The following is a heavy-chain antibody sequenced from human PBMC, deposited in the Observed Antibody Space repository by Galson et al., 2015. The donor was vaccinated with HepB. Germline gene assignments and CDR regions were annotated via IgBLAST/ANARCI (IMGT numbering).Heavy chain of an antibody. Sequence: SLRLSCAASGFTFSSYWMSWVRQAPGKGLEWVANIKQDGSEKYYVDSVKGRFTISRDNAKNSLYLQMNSLRAEDTAVYYCAKQGVGDYGDFLDAFDIWGQGTMVTVSS. V-gene: IGHV3-7*01. CDR2: IKQDGSEK. CDR3: AKQGVGDYGDFLDAFDI. D-gene: IGHD4-17*01. CDR1: GFTFSSYW. J-gene: IGHJ3*02.